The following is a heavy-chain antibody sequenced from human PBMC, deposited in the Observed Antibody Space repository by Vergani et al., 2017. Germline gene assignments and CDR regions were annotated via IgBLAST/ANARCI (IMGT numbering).Heavy chain of an antibody. CDR2: IKSTFDRGTT. CDR3: TTDXRYCGDGSCYWLRDHHYYGMDV. CDR1: GFSFRNAW. J-gene: IGHJ6*02. Sequence: EVQLVESGGGIVKPGGSLRLSCVASGFSFRNAWMNWVRRTPGKGLEWVGRIKSTFDRGTTDYAAGVKGRFTISRDDSKNTLFLQMNGLKTEDIGVYYCTTDXRYCGDGSCYWLRDHHYYGMDVWGQGTTVTVSS. D-gene: IGHD2-21*01. V-gene: IGHV3-15*07.